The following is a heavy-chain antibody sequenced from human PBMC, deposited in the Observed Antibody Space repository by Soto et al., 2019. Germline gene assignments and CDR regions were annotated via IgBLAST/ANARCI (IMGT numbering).Heavy chain of an antibody. V-gene: IGHV1-69*02. J-gene: IGHJ4*02. D-gene: IGHD3-16*02. CDR2: IIPILGIA. CDR1: GGTFSSYT. Sequence: VASVKVSCKASGGTFSSYTISWVRQAPGQGLEWMGRIIPILGIANYAQKFQGRVTITADKSTSTAYMELSSLRSEDTAVYYCERLHLGELSPNFDYWGQGTLVTVSS. CDR3: ERLHLGELSPNFDY.